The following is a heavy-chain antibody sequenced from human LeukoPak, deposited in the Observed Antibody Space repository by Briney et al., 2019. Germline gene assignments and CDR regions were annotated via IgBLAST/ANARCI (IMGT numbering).Heavy chain of an antibody. CDR3: ARAIFEYSTTYYFDY. CDR2: ISYDGSNK. J-gene: IGHJ4*02. D-gene: IGHD6-6*01. V-gene: IGHV3-30-3*01. CDR1: GFTFSSYA. Sequence: GGSLRLSCAASGFTFSSYAMHWVRQAPGKGLEWVAVISYDGSNKYYADSVKGRFTISRDNSKNTLYLQMNSLRAEDTAVYYCARAIFEYSTTYYFDYWGQGTLVTVSS.